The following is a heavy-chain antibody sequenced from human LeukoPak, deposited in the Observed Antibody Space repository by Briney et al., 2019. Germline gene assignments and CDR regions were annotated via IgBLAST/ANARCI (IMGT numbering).Heavy chain of an antibody. Sequence: PGGSLRLSCAASGFTFSSYAMSWVRQAPGKRLEWVSAISGSGGSTYYADSVKGRFTISRDNSKNTLYLQMNSLRAEDTAVYYCAKDPVSYYYDSSGYYKPYYFDYWGQGTLVTVSS. J-gene: IGHJ4*02. D-gene: IGHD3-22*01. CDR1: GFTFSSYA. V-gene: IGHV3-23*01. CDR3: AKDPVSYYYDSSGYYKPYYFDY. CDR2: ISGSGGST.